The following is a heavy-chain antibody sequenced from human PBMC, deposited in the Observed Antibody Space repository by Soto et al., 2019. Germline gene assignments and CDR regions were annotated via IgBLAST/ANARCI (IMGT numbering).Heavy chain of an antibody. Sequence: QITLKESGPTLVKPTQTLTLTCIFSGFSLSTTGAGVGWIRQPPGKALEWLGIIYWDDDKRYSPSVKSRLTITKNTTKNQVVLTLTNMDPMDTATYYCAHRRHPYYDSSGFGGFDVWGHGTMVTVAS. CDR3: AHRRHPYYDSSGFGGFDV. D-gene: IGHD3-22*01. J-gene: IGHJ3*01. V-gene: IGHV2-5*02. CDR2: IYWDDDK. CDR1: GFSLSTTGAG.